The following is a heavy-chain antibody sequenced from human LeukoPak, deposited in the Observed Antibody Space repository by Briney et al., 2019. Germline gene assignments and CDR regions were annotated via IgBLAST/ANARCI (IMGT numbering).Heavy chain of an antibody. CDR3: ARGASNIVVLPAANLIAHAFDI. CDR1: GGSFSGYY. CDR2: INHSGST. J-gene: IGHJ3*02. V-gene: IGHV4-34*01. D-gene: IGHD2-2*01. Sequence: SDTLSLTCAVYGGSFSGYYWSWFRQPPGKGLEWIGEINHSGSTNYNPSLKSRVTISVGTSKNQFSLKLSSVTAADTAVYYCARGASNIVVLPAANLIAHAFDIWGQGTMVTVSS.